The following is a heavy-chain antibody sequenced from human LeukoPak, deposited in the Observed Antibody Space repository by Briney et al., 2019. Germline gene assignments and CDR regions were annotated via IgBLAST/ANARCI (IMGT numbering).Heavy chain of an antibody. CDR2: IIPIFGTA. Sequence: SVKVSCKASGGTFSSYVISWVRQAPGQGLEWMGGIIPIFGTANYAQKFQGRVTITTDESTSTAYMELSSLRSEDTAVYYCARARDCTNGVCHGQGLYYYYYMDVWGKGTTVTVSS. D-gene: IGHD2-8*01. CDR3: ARARDCTNGVCHGQGLYYYYYMDV. J-gene: IGHJ6*03. CDR1: GGTFSSYV. V-gene: IGHV1-69*05.